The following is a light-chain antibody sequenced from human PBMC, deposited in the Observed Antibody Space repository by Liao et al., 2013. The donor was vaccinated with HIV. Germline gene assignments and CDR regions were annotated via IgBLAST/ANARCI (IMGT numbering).Light chain of an antibody. Sequence: SDDLTQPPSVSVSPGQTATITCSGEKVVNKNACWYQVKPGQSPVLVIYQDSRRPSGIPERFSGSNSGDTATLTISGTQAADEADYYCQAWDSGTALYTFGTGTKVTVL. J-gene: IGLJ1*01. CDR3: QAWDSGTALYT. V-gene: IGLV3-1*01. CDR2: QDS. CDR1: KVVNKN.